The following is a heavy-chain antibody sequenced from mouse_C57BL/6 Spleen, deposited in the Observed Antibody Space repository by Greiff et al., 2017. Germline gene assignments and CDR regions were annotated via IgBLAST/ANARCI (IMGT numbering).Heavy chain of an antibody. Sequence: QVQLKQSGAELMKPGASVKLSCKATGYTFTGYWIEWVKQRPGHGLEWIGEILPGSGSTNYNEKFKGKATFTADTSSNTAYMQLSSLTTEDSAIYYCARSFYDYDQGVYAMDYWGQGTSVTVSS. D-gene: IGHD2-4*01. CDR2: ILPGSGST. J-gene: IGHJ4*01. CDR3: ARSFYDYDQGVYAMDY. CDR1: GYTFTGYW. V-gene: IGHV1-9*01.